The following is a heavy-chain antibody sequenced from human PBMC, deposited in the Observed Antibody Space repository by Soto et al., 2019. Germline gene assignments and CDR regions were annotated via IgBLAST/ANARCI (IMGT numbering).Heavy chain of an antibody. V-gene: IGHV3-30-3*01. J-gene: IGHJ4*02. Sequence: QVQLVESGGGVVQPWRSLRLSCAASGFTFSSYAIHWVRQAPGKGLEWVAVISYDGSNKYYADSVKGRFTISRDNSKNTLYLQMNSLRAEDTAVYYCARDSPHRRIAEAGTLDYWGQGTLVTVAS. CDR3: ARDSPHRRIAEAGTLDY. D-gene: IGHD6-13*01. CDR1: GFTFSSYA. CDR2: ISYDGSNK.